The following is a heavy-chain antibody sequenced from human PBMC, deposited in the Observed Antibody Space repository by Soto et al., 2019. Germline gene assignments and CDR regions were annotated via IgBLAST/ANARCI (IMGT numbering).Heavy chain of an antibody. CDR2: INHSGST. V-gene: IGHV4-34*01. D-gene: IGHD6-6*01. J-gene: IGHJ4*02. Sequence: SETLSLTCAVYGGSFSGYYWNWIRQPPGKGLEWIGEINHSGSTNYNPSLKSRVTISVDTSKNHFSLNLSSVTAADTAVYYCARRTGSSTYYFDYWGQGALVTVSS. CDR1: GGSFSGYY. CDR3: ARRTGSSTYYFDY.